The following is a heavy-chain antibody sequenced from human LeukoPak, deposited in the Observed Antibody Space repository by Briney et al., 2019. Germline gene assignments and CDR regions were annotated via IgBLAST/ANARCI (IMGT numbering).Heavy chain of an antibody. V-gene: IGHV3-23*01. CDR3: ARVGEGELGNWFDP. Sequence: GGSLRLSCAASGFTFSSYSMSWVRQAPGKGLEWVSSISSSGGNTYYPDSVKGRFTISRDKSKNTVFLQMNSLRAEDTAMYYCARVGEGELGNWFDPWGQGTLVTVSS. J-gene: IGHJ5*02. D-gene: IGHD3-10*01. CDR1: GFTFSSYS. CDR2: ISSSGGNT.